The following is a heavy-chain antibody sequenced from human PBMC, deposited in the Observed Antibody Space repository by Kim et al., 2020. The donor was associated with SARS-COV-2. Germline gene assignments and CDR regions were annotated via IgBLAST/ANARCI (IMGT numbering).Heavy chain of an antibody. V-gene: IGHV3-23*01. J-gene: IGHJ4*02. CDR3: RSGSYGGVNY. D-gene: IGHD1-26*01. CDR1: GFTFSSYA. CDR2: ISGSGGST. Sequence: GGSLRLSCAASGFTFSSYAMSWVRQAPGKRLEWVSGISGSGGSTYYADSVKGRFTISRDNSKNRLYLQMNSLRAEDTAVYYCRSGSYGGVNYWGQGTLVTVSS.